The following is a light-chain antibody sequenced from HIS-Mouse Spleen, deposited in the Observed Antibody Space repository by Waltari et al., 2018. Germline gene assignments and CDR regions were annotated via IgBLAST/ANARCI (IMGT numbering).Light chain of an antibody. CDR2: EDS. CDR3: YSTDSSGNHRV. Sequence: SYELTQPPSVSVSPGQTARITCLGDALPKKYAYWYQQKLGQAPVLVIYEDSKRPSGIPERFSGSSSGTMATLTISGAQVEDEADYYCYSTDSSGNHRVFGGGTKLTVL. J-gene: IGLJ2*01. V-gene: IGLV3-10*01. CDR1: ALPKKY.